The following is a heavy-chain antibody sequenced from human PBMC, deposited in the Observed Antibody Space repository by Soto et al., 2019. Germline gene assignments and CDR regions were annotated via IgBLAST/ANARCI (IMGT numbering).Heavy chain of an antibody. CDR3: AGLGHGSYYSRLNYYYGMDV. D-gene: IGHD3-10*01. CDR1: GFTVSSNY. CDR2: IYSGGST. Sequence: GGSLRLSCAASGFTVSSNYMSWVRQAPGKGLEWVSVIYSGGSTYYADSVKGRFTISRDNSKNTLYLQMNSLRAEDTAVYYCAGLGHGSYYSRLNYYYGMDVWGQGTTVTVSS. V-gene: IGHV3-53*01. J-gene: IGHJ6*02.